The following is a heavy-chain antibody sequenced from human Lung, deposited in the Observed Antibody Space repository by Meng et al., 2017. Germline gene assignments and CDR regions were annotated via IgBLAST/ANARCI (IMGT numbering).Heavy chain of an antibody. J-gene: IGHJ4*02. CDR3: ARGPTTMAHDFDY. V-gene: IGHV4-34*01. Sequence: QAQLQRWGAGLFKPSVTLALTGVVSGGSFSDYYWSWIRQSPGKGLEWIGEINHSGSTNYNPSLESRATISVDTSQNNLSLKLSSVTAADSAVYYCARGPTTMAHDFDYWGQGTLVTVSS. D-gene: IGHD4-11*01. CDR2: INHSGST. CDR1: GGSFSDYY.